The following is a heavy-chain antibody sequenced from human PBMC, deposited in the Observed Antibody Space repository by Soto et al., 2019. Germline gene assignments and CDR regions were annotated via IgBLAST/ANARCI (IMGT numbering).Heavy chain of an antibody. J-gene: IGHJ4*02. CDR2: IRSKADGGTT. V-gene: IGHV3-15*07. CDR1: GFRFSDAW. Sequence: EVQLVESGGGLVEPGGSLRLSCAASGFRFSDAWMNWIRQAPGKGLEGVGRIRSKADGGTTDYAAPVKGRFTFSRDDSKNTLFLQMNSLKTEDTAVYYCTTSISGLVTGHWGQGTLVTVSS. D-gene: IGHD3-3*01. CDR3: TTSISGLVTGH.